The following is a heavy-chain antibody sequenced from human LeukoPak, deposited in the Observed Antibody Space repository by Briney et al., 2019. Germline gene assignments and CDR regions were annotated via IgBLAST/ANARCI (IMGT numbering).Heavy chain of an antibody. V-gene: IGHV4-30-2*01. D-gene: IGHD3-3*01. J-gene: IGHJ4*02. CDR2: IYHSGST. CDR3: ARGTRFLEWLLYY. CDR1: GGSISSDGYY. Sequence: SQTLSLTCTVSGGSISSDGYYWSWIRQPPGKGLEWIGYIYHSGSTYYNPSLKSRVTISVDRSKNQFSLKLSSVTAADTAVYYCARGTRFLEWLLYYWGQGTLVTFSS.